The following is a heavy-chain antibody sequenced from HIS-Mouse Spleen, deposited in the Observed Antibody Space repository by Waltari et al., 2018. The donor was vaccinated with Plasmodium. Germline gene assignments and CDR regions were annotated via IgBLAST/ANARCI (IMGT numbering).Heavy chain of an antibody. CDR1: GYTFTGYY. CDR2: INPNSGGT. D-gene: IGHD6-13*01. CDR3: ARVLGYKAAAGTFVEYFQH. J-gene: IGHJ1*01. V-gene: IGHV1-2*02. Sequence: QVQLVQSGAEVKKPGASVKVSCKASGYTFTGYYMHWVRQAPGQGREWMGWINPNSGGTNYAQKFQGRVTMTRDTSISTAYMELRRLRSDDTAVYYCARVLGYKAAAGTFVEYFQHWGQGTLVTVSS.